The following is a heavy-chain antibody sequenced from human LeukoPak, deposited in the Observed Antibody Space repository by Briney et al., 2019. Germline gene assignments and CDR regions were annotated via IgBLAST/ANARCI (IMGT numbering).Heavy chain of an antibody. CDR1: GYTFTSYG. V-gene: IGHV1-18*01. CDR3: ARGLWAVAASYYFDY. Sequence: ASVTVSCKASGYTFTSYGISWVRQAPGQGLEWMGWISAYNGNTNYAQKLQGRVTMTTDTSTSTAYMELRSLRSDDTAVYYCARGLWAVAASYYFDYWGQGTLVTVSS. D-gene: IGHD6-19*01. CDR2: ISAYNGNT. J-gene: IGHJ4*02.